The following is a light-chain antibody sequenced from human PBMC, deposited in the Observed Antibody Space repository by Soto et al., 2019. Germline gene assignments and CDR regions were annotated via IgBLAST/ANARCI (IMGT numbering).Light chain of an antibody. Sequence: QSVLTQPPPASGTPGQGVTISCSGSSSNIGGNYVYWYQQLPGTAPKLLIYRNDQRPSGVPDRFSGSKSGTSASLAISGLRSEDEADYHCAAWDDSLTVVFGGGTKLTVL. J-gene: IGLJ2*01. CDR2: RND. CDR3: AAWDDSLTVV. CDR1: SSNIGGNY. V-gene: IGLV1-47*01.